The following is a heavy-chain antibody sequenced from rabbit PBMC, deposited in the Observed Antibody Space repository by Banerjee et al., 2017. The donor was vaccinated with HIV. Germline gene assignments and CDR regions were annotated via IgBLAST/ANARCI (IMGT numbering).Heavy chain of an antibody. D-gene: IGHD7-1*01. CDR2: INAANDGNK. J-gene: IGHJ4*01. CDR1: GFSFSGSYW. Sequence: QEQLEESGGDLVKPEGSLTLTCTASGFSFSGSYWICWVRQAPVTGLEWIACINAANDGNKCYASWAKGRFTISKTSWTTVTLQMTSLTAADTATYFCARDLTGVTGWNFNLWGPGTLVTVS. CDR3: ARDLTGVTGWNFNL. V-gene: IGHV1S45*01.